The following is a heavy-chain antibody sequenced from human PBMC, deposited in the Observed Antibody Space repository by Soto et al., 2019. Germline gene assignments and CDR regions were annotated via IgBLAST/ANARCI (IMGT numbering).Heavy chain of an antibody. CDR2: IKQDGSEK. V-gene: IGHV3-7*01. CDR1: GFTFSDYW. CDR3: SRTISATPGYDH. J-gene: IGHJ4*02. D-gene: IGHD2-15*01. Sequence: GGSLRLSCAASGFTFSDYWMSWVRQAPGKGLEWVANIKQDGSEKYYVGSVKGRFTISRDNAKNSLYLQMNSLRTEDTALYYCSRTISATPGYDHWGQGTLVTVSS.